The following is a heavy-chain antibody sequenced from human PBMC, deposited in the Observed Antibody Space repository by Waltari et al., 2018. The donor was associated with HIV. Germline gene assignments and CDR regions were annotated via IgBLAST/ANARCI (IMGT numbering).Heavy chain of an antibody. CDR3: ARIGQYDYGDYVADY. CDR1: GFSLSNARMG. D-gene: IGHD4-17*01. CDR2: IFSNDDK. Sequence: QVTLKESGPVLVKPTETLTLTCTVSGFSLSNARMGVSWIRQPPGKALEWLAHIFSNDDKSYRTSLKSRLTISKDTSKSQVVLNMTNMDPVDTATYYCARIGQYDYGDYVADYWGQGTLVTVSS. V-gene: IGHV2-26*01. J-gene: IGHJ4*02.